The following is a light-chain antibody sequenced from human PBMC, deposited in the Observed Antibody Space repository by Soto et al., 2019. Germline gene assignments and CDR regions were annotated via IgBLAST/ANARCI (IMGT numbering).Light chain of an antibody. CDR1: SGSIASNY. V-gene: IGLV6-57*03. CDR2: EDN. Sequence: NFMLTQPHSVSESPGKTVIISCTRSSGSIASNYVQWYQQRPGSAPTIVIYEDNQRPSGVPDRFSGSVDSSSNSASLTISGLKTEDEADNYCHSYESNNVVFGGGTKVTVL. CDR3: HSYESNNVV. J-gene: IGLJ3*02.